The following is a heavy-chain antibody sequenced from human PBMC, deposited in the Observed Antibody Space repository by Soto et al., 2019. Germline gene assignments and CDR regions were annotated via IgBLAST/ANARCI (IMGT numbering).Heavy chain of an antibody. CDR2: ISYDGSVT. V-gene: IGHV3-30*03. CDR3: AITLTGYNIPSVDENNGMDV. J-gene: IGHJ6*02. Sequence: HVQLVESGGGVLQPGRSLRLSCAASDFTFSDYGIHWVRQAPGKGLEWVSLISYDGSVTYYADSVKGRFTVSRDNSQNTLSLQMSSLRPEDTAVYDCAITLTGYNIPSVDENNGMDVWGQGTTVTVSS. CDR1: DFTFSDYG. D-gene: IGHD2-2*02.